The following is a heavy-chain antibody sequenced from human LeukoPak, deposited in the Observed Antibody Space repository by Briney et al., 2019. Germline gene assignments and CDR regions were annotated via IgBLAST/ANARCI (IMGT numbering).Heavy chain of an antibody. CDR1: GFTFSSYG. CDR2: ISRSGATI. CDR3: SRDRGGGDIYFDY. D-gene: IGHD2-21*02. Sequence: VGSLRLSCAASGFTFSSYGMNWVRQASGKGPECISYISRSGATIYYAYSVKGRFTISRDNAKNSLYLQMSSLGAEDTAIYYCSRDRGGGDIYFDYWGQGTLVTVSS. V-gene: IGHV3-48*03. J-gene: IGHJ4*02.